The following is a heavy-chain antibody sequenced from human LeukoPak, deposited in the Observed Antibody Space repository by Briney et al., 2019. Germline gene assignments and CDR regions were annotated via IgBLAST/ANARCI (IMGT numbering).Heavy chain of an antibody. D-gene: IGHD1-26*01. CDR3: ARDPERGACDY. V-gene: IGHV3-7*01. CDR2: IKEDGSLI. CDR1: GFSFSGSW. J-gene: IGHJ4*02. Sequence: GGSLRLSCATSGFSFSGSWRSWLRQAPGKGLEWVANIKEDGSLIYYVDSVKGRFTISRDNAKNSVYLQMNSLRVEDTAVYYCARDPERGACDYWGQRTLVTVSS.